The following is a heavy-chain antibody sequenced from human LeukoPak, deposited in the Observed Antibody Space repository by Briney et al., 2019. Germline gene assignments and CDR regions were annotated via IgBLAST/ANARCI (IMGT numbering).Heavy chain of an antibody. V-gene: IGHV1-3*01. Sequence: ASVKVSCKASGYTFTSYAMHWVRQAPGQRLEWMGWINAGNGNTKYSQKFQGRVTITRDTSASTAYMELSSLRSEDTAVYYCARDRAVAGYFFLDYWGQGTLIPVSS. J-gene: IGHJ4*02. D-gene: IGHD6-19*01. CDR2: INAGNGNT. CDR3: ARDRAVAGYFFLDY. CDR1: GYTFTSYA.